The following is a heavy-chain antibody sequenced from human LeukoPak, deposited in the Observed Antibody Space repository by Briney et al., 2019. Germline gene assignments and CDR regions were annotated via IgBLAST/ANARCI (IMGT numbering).Heavy chain of an antibody. J-gene: IGHJ4*02. CDR1: GFTFSSYV. Sequence: PGGSLRLSCAASGFTFSSYVMSWVRQAAGKGLEWASSISGSFDSTYNVDSGKGLFTISRDNSKNILYLQMNSVRGEDTAVYYCAKTRPFVIAFGGVIVGRSYFASWGQGTLVTVSS. CDR2: ISGSFDST. D-gene: IGHD3-16*02. V-gene: IGHV3-23*01. CDR3: AKTRPFVIAFGGVIVGRSYFAS.